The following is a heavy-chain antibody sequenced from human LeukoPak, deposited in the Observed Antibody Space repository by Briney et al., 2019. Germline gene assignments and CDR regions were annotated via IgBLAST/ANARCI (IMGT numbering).Heavy chain of an antibody. Sequence: GGSLRLSCTASGFTFGDYVMNWVRQAPGRGLEWVGFIRSKGYGGTTEYAASVKGRFTISRGNAKNSLFLQMNSLRAEDTAVYYCVPSSIARLGELSSFDYWGQGTLVTVSS. J-gene: IGHJ4*02. V-gene: IGHV3-49*04. CDR3: VPSSIARLGELSSFDY. CDR2: IRSKGYGGTT. CDR1: GFTFGDYV. D-gene: IGHD3-16*02.